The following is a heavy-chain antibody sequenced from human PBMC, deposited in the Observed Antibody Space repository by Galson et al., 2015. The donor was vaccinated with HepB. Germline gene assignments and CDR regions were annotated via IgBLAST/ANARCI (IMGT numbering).Heavy chain of an antibody. CDR1: GFTFSSYA. CDR3: ARSRDPIPSSTARTIVGALLLDY. J-gene: IGHJ4*02. Sequence: SLRLSCAASGFTFSSYAMHWVRQAPGKGLEWVAVISYDGSNKYYADSVKGRFTISRDNSKNTLYLQMNSLRAEDTAVYYCARSRDPIPSSTARTIVGALLLDYWGQGTLVTVSS. D-gene: IGHD1-26*01. CDR2: ISYDGSNK. V-gene: IGHV3-30*04.